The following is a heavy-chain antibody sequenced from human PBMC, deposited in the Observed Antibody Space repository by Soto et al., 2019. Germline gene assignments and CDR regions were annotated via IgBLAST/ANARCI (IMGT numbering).Heavy chain of an antibody. CDR3: VVAAQPYYFDY. J-gene: IGHJ4*02. V-gene: IGHV1-18*01. D-gene: IGHD2-15*01. CDR1: GYTFTSYG. Sequence: AASVKVSCKASGYTFTSYGISGVRQAPGQGLEWMGWISAYNGNTNYAQKLQGRVTMTTDTSTSTAYMELRSLRSDDTAVYYCVVAAQPYYFDYWGQGTLVTVSS. CDR2: ISAYNGNT.